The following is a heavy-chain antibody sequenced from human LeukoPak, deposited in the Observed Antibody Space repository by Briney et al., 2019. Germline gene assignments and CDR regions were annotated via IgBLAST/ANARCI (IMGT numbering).Heavy chain of an antibody. CDR3: AKPRGQTVRGVIISEFDY. Sequence: GGSLSLSYAASGFTFSRYCMSWVRQPPGKGREWVSSISSSGRYIYYADSVNGRSTISREHSKNTLYTQMKRLRAEDTAVYYRAKPRGQTVRGVIISEFDYWGQGTLVTVST. D-gene: IGHD3-10*01. V-gene: IGHV3-21*01. CDR2: ISSSGRYI. J-gene: IGHJ4*02. CDR1: GFTFSRYC.